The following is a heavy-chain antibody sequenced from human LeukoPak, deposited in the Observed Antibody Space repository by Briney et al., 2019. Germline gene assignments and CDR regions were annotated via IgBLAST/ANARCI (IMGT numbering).Heavy chain of an antibody. J-gene: IGHJ4*02. CDR1: GGSISSGDYY. D-gene: IGHD4-11*01. CDR2: IYYSGST. Sequence: SQTLSLTCTVSGGSISSGDYYWSWIRQPPGKGLEWIGYIYYSGSTYYNPSLKSRVTISVDTSKNQFSLKLSSVTAAGTAVYYCARINDYSNYGSDYWGQGTLVTVSS. CDR3: ARINDYSNYGSDY. V-gene: IGHV4-30-4*08.